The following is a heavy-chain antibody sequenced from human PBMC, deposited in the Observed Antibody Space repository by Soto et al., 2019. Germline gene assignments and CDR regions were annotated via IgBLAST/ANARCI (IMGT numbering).Heavy chain of an antibody. V-gene: IGHV1-69*06. D-gene: IGHD6-13*01. Sequence: SVKVSCKASGGTFSSYAISWVRQAPGQGLEWMGGIIPIFGTANYAQKFQGRVTITADKSTSTAYMELSSLRSEDTAVYYCARGEWQQLVRVHYYGMDVWGQGTTVTVSS. J-gene: IGHJ6*02. CDR3: ARGEWQQLVRVHYYGMDV. CDR2: IIPIFGTA. CDR1: GGTFSSYA.